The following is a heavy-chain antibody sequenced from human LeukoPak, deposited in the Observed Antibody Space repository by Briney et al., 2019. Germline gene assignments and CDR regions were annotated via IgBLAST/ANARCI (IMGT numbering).Heavy chain of an antibody. J-gene: IGHJ4*02. CDR3: ARHEVGATSFDY. CDR2: IYPGDSDT. Sequence: GESLKISCKGSGYSFTSYWLGWVRQMPGKGMEWKGIIYPGDSDTRYSPSFQGQVAISADKSISTAYLQWSSVKASDTAMYYCARHEVGATSFDYWGQGTLVTVSS. D-gene: IGHD1-26*01. CDR1: GYSFTSYW. V-gene: IGHV5-51*01.